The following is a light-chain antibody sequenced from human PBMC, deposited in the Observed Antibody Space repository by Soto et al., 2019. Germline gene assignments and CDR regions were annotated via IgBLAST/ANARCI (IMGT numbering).Light chain of an antibody. CDR3: QQYNNWPPPLT. V-gene: IGKV3-15*01. CDR1: QSVSSN. J-gene: IGKJ4*01. CDR2: GAS. Sequence: EIVMTQSPATLSVSPGERATLSCRASQSVSSNLAWYQQKPGQAPRLLIYGASTRATGIPARFSGSGSGTEFTLTIRGLQSEDFAVYYCQQYNNWPPPLTFGGGTKVEIK.